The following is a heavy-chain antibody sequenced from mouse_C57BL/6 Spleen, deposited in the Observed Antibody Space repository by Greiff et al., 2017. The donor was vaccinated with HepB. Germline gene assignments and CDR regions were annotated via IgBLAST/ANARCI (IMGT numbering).Heavy chain of an antibody. V-gene: IGHV1-61*01. CDR2: IYPSDSET. J-gene: IGHJ3*01. CDR1: GYTFTSYW. D-gene: IGHD2-3*01. CDR3: ARRGDGYYVPWFAY. Sequence: VQLQQPGAELVRPGSSVKLSCKASGYTFTSYWMDWVKQRPGQGLEWIGNIYPSDSETHYNQKFKDKATLTVDKSSSTAYMQLSSLTSEDSAVYYCARRGDGYYVPWFAYWGQGTLVTVSA.